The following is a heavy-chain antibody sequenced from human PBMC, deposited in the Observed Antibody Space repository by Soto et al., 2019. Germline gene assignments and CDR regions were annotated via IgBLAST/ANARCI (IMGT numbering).Heavy chain of an antibody. J-gene: IGHJ6*01. CDR1: GYTFTSYD. Sequence: QVQLVQSGAEVKKPGASVKVSCKASGYTFTSYDINWVRQATGQGLEWMGWMNPNSGNTAYAQKFQGRVTVTRNTSISTAYMELGSLRSEDTAVYYWARERTGTTSMDDWGQGTTVTVSS. D-gene: IGHD1-1*01. CDR3: ARERTGTTSMDD. CDR2: MNPNSGNT. V-gene: IGHV1-8*01.